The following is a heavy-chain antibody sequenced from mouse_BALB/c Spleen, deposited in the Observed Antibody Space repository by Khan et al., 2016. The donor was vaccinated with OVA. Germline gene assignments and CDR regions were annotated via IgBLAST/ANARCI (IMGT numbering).Heavy chain of an antibody. CDR3: ARGYEFFPY. CDR1: GYSFTVYY. V-gene: IGHV1-26*01. CDR2: VNPNNGDT. D-gene: IGHD2-12*01. J-gene: IGHJ3*01. Sequence: VQLQQSGPDLVKPGASVKISCKASGYSFTVYYMTWVKQSHGKSPEWIGRVNPNNGDTNYNQNFKGKAILTVDKSSNTAYMELRRLTSEDSAVFYCARGYEFFPYWGQGTLVTVSA.